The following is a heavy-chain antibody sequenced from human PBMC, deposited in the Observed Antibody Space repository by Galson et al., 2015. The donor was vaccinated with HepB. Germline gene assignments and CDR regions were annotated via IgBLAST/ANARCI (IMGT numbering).Heavy chain of an antibody. CDR2: INPNSGGT. J-gene: IGHJ4*02. D-gene: IGHD6-13*01. CDR3: ARGAAGPTTLLDS. V-gene: IGHV1-2*04. Sequence: SVKVSCKASGYTFTGYYMHWVRQAPGQGLEWMGWINPNSGGTSYAQKSQGWVTMTRDTSTSTAYLELRSDDTAVYYCARGAAGPTTLLDSWGQGTLVTVSS. CDR1: GYTFTGYY.